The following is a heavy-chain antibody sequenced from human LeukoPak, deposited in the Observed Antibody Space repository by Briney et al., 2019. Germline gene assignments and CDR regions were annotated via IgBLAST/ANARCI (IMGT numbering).Heavy chain of an antibody. D-gene: IGHD1-1*01. CDR1: GFTFSSYS. CDR3: ARRQLELDY. J-gene: IGHJ4*02. V-gene: IGHV3-21*01. Sequence: GGSLRLSCAASGFTFSSYSMDWVGQAPGKGLEWVSSISSSSSYIYYADSVKGRFTTSRDNAKKSLYLQMNSLRDEATAGYYCARRQLELDYWGQGTLDTVSS. CDR2: ISSSSSYI.